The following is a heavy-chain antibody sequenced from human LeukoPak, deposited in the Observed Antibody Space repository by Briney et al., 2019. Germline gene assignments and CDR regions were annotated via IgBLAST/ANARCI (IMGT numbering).Heavy chain of an antibody. V-gene: IGHV1-2*02. CDR3: ERYGYYFDY. J-gene: IGHJ4*02. D-gene: IGHD5-24*01. Sequence: ASVKVSCKASAYTFTGYYLHWVRQAPGQGLEWMGWINPNNGDTKYAQKFQGRVTMTRDTSITTAYMELSRLTSDDTAVYYCERYGYYFDYWGQGTLVTVSS. CDR2: INPNNGDT. CDR1: AYTFTGYY.